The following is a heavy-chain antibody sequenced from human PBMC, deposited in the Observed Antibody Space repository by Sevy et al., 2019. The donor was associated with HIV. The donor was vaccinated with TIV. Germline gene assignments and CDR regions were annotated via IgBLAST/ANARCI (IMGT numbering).Heavy chain of an antibody. Sequence: GGSLRLSCAVSGFTFSSYTMNWVSQAPGKGLEWVSSISSSSSYIYYADSVKGRFIISRDNAKNSLYLQMNSLRAEDTAVYYCAREEEDYVWGTSRDLTFFDYWGQGTLVTVSS. V-gene: IGHV3-21*01. CDR1: GFTFSSYT. CDR3: AREEEDYVWGTSRDLTFFDY. CDR2: ISSSSSYI. J-gene: IGHJ4*02. D-gene: IGHD3-16*02.